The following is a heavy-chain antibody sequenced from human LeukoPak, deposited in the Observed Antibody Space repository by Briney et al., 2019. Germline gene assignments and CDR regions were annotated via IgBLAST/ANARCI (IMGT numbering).Heavy chain of an antibody. CDR1: GGSISSYY. CDR3: ARVSGDYGSGSYDFDY. D-gene: IGHD3-10*01. CDR2: IYYSGST. V-gene: IGHV4-59*01. J-gene: IGHJ4*02. Sequence: SETLSLTCTVSGGSISSYYWSWIRQPPGKGLEWIGYIYYSGSTNYNPSLKSRVTISVDTSKNQFSLKLSSVTAADTAVYYCARVSGDYGSGSYDFDYWGQGTLVAVSS.